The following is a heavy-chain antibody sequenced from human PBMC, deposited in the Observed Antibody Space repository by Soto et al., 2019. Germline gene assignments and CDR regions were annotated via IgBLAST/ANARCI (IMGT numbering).Heavy chain of an antibody. V-gene: IGHV4-61*01. CDR1: GGSFKSGSYS. D-gene: IGHD3-16*01. CDR3: VRLPSRHGVDY. CDR2: VYHTGRT. Sequence: PSETLSLTCTVSGGSFKSGSYSWSWIRQPPGKGLEWIGYVYHTGRTNYNPSLKSRVSISMDTSKNQFSLNLHSVTAADTAVYYCVRLPSRHGVDYWGQGTLVTVSS. J-gene: IGHJ4*02.